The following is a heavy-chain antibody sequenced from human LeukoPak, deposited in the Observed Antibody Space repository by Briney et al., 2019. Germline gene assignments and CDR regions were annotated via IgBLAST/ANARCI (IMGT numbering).Heavy chain of an antibody. CDR1: GYTFTGYY. CDR2: INPNSGGT. J-gene: IGHJ4*02. Sequence: ASVKVSCKASGYTFTGYYMHWVRQAPGQGLEWMGWINPNSGGTNYAQKFQGRVTMTRDTSISTAYMELSRLRSDDTAVYYCARDSPGGVVIPFFHYWGQGTLVTVSS. V-gene: IGHV1-2*02. D-gene: IGHD3-3*01. CDR3: ARDSPGGVVIPFFHY.